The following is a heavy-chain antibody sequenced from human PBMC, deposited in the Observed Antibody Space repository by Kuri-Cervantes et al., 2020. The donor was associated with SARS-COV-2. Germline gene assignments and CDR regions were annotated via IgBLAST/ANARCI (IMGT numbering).Heavy chain of an antibody. CDR3: ARVGPYPYYYGSGPRGNWFDP. CDR1: GFTFSSYG. J-gene: IGHJ5*02. Sequence: GESLKISCAASGFTFSSYGMNWVRQAPGKGLGWVAAIWYDGSNKYYADSVKGRFTISRDNSKNTLYLQMNSLKASDTAMYYCARVGPYPYYYGSGPRGNWFDPWGQGTLVTVSS. CDR2: IWYDGSNK. V-gene: IGHV3-33*01. D-gene: IGHD3-10*01.